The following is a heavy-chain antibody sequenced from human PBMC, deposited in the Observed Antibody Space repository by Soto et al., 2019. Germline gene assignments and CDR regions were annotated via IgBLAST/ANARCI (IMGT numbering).Heavy chain of an antibody. D-gene: IGHD1-7*01. CDR2: TYYRSRWYY. CDR3: ARDGRSVTGTTYGWFDP. Sequence: PSQTLSLTCAISGDSVSSNSVAWNWLRQSPSRGLEWLGRTYYRSRWYYEYSVSVKGRVSIDSETSKNQFSLQLNSVTPEDTAVYYCARDGRSVTGTTYGWFDPWGQGILVTVSS. V-gene: IGHV6-1*01. J-gene: IGHJ5*02. CDR1: GDSVSSNSVA.